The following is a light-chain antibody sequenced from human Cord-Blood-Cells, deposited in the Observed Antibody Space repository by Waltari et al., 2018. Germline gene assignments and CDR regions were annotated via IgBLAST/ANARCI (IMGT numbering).Light chain of an antibody. CDR1: SSDFGGYNY. CDR3: SSYTSSSTLV. J-gene: IGLJ2*01. Sequence: QSALTQPASVSGSPGQSITISCTGTSSDFGGYNYVPWYQQHPSQAPKLMIDEVSNRPSGVSNRFSGSKSGNTASLTISGLQAEDEADYYCSSYTSSSTLVFGGGTKLTVL. CDR2: EVS. V-gene: IGLV2-14*01.